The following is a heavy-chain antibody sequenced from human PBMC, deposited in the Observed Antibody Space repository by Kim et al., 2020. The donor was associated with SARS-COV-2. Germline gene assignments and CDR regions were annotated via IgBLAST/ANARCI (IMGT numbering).Heavy chain of an antibody. Sequence: ASVKVSCKASGYTFTSYYMHWVRQAPGQGLEWMGIINPSGGSTSYAQKFQGRVTMTRDTSTSTVYMELSSLRSEDTAVYYCARDWIEGQWLVPFDYWGQGTLVTVSS. CDR1: GYTFTSYY. V-gene: IGHV1-46*01. CDR2: INPSGGST. J-gene: IGHJ4*02. CDR3: ARDWIEGQWLVPFDY. D-gene: IGHD6-19*01.